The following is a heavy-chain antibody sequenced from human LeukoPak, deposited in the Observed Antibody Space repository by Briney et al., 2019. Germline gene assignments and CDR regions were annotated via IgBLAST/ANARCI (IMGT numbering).Heavy chain of an antibody. V-gene: IGHV3-30-3*01. CDR1: GFTFSSYA. CDR3: ARVDSNYPRPAHFDY. J-gene: IGHJ4*02. D-gene: IGHD4-4*01. CDR2: ISYDGSNK. Sequence: GRSLRLSCAASGFTFSSYAMHWVRQAPGKGLEWVAVISYDGSNKYYADSVKGRFTISRDNSKNTLYLQVNSLRAEDTAVYYCARVDSNYPRPAHFDYWGQGTLVTVSS.